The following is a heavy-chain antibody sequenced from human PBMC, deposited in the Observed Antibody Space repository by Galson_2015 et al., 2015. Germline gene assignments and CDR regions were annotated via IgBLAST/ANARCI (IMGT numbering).Heavy chain of an antibody. CDR1: GYTLTELS. Sequence: SVKVSCKVSGYTLTELSMHWVRQAPGKGLEWMGGFDPEDGETIYAQKFQGGVTMTEDTSTDTAYMELSSLRAEDTAVYYCATGLAGSGGYWGQGTLVTVSS. D-gene: IGHD3-10*01. CDR3: ATGLAGSGGY. J-gene: IGHJ4*02. V-gene: IGHV1-24*01. CDR2: FDPEDGET.